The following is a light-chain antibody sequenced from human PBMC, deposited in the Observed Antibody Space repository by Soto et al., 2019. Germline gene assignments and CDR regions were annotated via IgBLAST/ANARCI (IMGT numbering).Light chain of an antibody. J-gene: IGLJ1*01. CDR1: SSDVGGYNF. V-gene: IGLV2-14*01. Sequence: QSVLTQPASVSESPGQSITISCTGTSSDVGGYNFVSWYQQYPGTAPKVVIYEVNNRPSGVSDRFSGSKSGNTASLTISGLQAEDEADYFCSSFTASSTLVFGTGTKVTVL. CDR2: EVN. CDR3: SSFTASSTLV.